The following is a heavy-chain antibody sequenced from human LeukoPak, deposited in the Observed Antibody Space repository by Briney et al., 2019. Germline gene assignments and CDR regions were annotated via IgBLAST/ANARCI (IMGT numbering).Heavy chain of an antibody. Sequence: PGGSLRLSCAASGFTVSSDYMSWVRQAPGKGLEWVSVIHNSGNTYNADSVKGRFTISRDNSKNTLYLQMNSLRAEDTAVYYRARDSPLTPHFDYWGQGTLVTVSS. J-gene: IGHJ4*02. D-gene: IGHD3-9*01. V-gene: IGHV3-53*01. CDR1: GFTVSSDY. CDR3: ARDSPLTPHFDY. CDR2: IHNSGNT.